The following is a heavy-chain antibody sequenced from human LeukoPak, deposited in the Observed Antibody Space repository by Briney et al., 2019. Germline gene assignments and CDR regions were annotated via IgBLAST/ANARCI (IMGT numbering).Heavy chain of an antibody. CDR1: GYSISSGYY. D-gene: IGHD3-10*01. J-gene: IGHJ4*02. V-gene: IGHV4-38-2*02. CDR2: IYQSGST. Sequence: PSETLSLTCTVSGYSISSGYYWGWIRQPPGKGLEWIGSIYQSGSTYHNPSLKSRVTISVDRSRNQFSLKLSSVTAADTAVYYCARGLGELAVYFDSWGQGFLVTVSS. CDR3: ARGLGELAVYFDS.